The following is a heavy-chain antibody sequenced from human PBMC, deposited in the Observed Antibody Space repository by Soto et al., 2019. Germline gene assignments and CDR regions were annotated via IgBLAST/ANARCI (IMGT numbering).Heavy chain of an antibody. D-gene: IGHD1-7*01. CDR2: IWYDGSNK. V-gene: IGHV3-33*01. CDR1: GFTFSSYG. Sequence: GGSLRLSCAASGFTFSSYGMHWVRQAPGKGLEWVAVIWYDGSNKYYADSVKGRFTISRDNSKNTLYLQMNSLRAEDTAVYYCARDPAYNWNYYVSAYYGMDVWGQGTTVTVSS. CDR3: ARDPAYNWNYYVSAYYGMDV. J-gene: IGHJ6*02.